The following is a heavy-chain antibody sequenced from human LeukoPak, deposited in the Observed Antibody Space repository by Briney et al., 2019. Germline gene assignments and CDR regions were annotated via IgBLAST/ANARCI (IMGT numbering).Heavy chain of an antibody. V-gene: IGHV1-18*01. J-gene: IGHJ4*02. CDR1: GYTFTSYG. CDR2: ISAYNGNT. Sequence: ASVKVSCTASGYTFTSYGISWVRQAPGQGLEWMGWISAYNGNTNYAQKLQGRVTMTTDTSTSTAYMELRSLRSDDTAVYYCARVSGTAMVKTFDYWGQGTLVTVSS. D-gene: IGHD5-18*01. CDR3: ARVSGTAMVKTFDY.